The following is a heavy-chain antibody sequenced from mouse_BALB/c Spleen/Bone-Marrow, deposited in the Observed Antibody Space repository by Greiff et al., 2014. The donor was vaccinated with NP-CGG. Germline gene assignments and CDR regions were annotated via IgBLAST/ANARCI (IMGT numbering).Heavy chain of an antibody. CDR3: ARNHCYFDV. CDR2: INPSSGYT. CDR1: GYTFTSYT. V-gene: IGHV1-4*02. J-gene: IGHJ1*01. Sequence: LLESAAELARPGASVKMSCKASGYTFTSYTMHWVKQRPGQGLEWIGYINPSSGYTEYNQKFKDKTTLTADKSSSTAYMQLSSLTSEDAAVYYGARNHCYFDVWGAGTTVTVSS.